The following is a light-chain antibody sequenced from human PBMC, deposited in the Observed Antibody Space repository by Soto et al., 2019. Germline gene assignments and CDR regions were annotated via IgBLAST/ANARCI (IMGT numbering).Light chain of an antibody. CDR2: LGS. CDR1: QSLLHRNGYNY. Sequence: DIAMTQSPLSLPVTPGEPASISCSSSQSLLHRNGYNYLDWYLQKQGQSPQHLIYLGSNRGSGVPEGVSSSVSGTESTLKISIVEAEDVGVDYCMQSLRTPATFGGGTKVEIK. J-gene: IGKJ4*01. V-gene: IGKV2-28*01. CDR3: MQSLRTPAT.